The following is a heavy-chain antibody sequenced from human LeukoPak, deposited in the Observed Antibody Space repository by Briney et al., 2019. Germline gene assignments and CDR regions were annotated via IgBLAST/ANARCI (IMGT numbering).Heavy chain of an antibody. CDR3: ASGHDSSSWYAY. Sequence: SETLSLTCTVSGGSISSSSYYWGWIRQPPGKGLEWIGSIYYSGSTYYNPSLKSRVTISVDTSKNQFSLKLSSVTAADTAVYYCASGHDSSSWYAYWGQGTLVTVSS. J-gene: IGHJ4*02. CDR1: GGSISSSSYY. D-gene: IGHD6-13*01. V-gene: IGHV4-39*07. CDR2: IYYSGST.